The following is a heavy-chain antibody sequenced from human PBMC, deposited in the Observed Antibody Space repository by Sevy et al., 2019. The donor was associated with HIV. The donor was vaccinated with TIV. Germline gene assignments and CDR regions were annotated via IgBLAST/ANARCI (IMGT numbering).Heavy chain of an antibody. V-gene: IGHV3-23*01. D-gene: IGHD3-16*01. CDR2: VSPTSLST. J-gene: IGHJ4*01. CDR3: AKLHSRMIPGNGALDY. Sequence: GGSLRLSCTASGFSFSNYVMAWVRQAPGKGLEWVSSVSPTSLSTYYAESVKGRFTISRVNSKNTLYLQMNSLRAEDTAIYYCAKLHSRMIPGNGALDYWGRGTLVTVSS. CDR1: GFSFSNYV.